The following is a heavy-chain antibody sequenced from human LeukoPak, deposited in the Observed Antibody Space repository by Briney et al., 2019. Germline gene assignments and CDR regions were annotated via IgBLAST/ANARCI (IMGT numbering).Heavy chain of an antibody. D-gene: IGHD3-16*01. CDR3: ARAHMITSYYYYYYMDV. CDR1: GGSISSGSYY. Sequence: SETLSLTCTVSGGSISSGSYYWSWIRQPPGKGLEWIGYIYYSGSTNYNPSLKSRVTISVDTSKNQFSLKLSSVTAADTAVYYCARAHMITSYYYYYYMDVWGKGTTVTVSS. J-gene: IGHJ6*03. V-gene: IGHV4-61*01. CDR2: IYYSGST.